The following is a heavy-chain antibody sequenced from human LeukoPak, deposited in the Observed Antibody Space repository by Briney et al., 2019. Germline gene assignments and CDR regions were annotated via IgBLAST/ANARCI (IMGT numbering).Heavy chain of an antibody. CDR1: GFNFGGFS. V-gene: IGHV3-11*04. CDR3: ARAARGSVGMWFDP. Sequence: GGSLRLSCAASGFNFGGFSMSWIRQAPGKGLDWVSYISSDGETTYYADSVKGRFTISRDNAKNSLYLQMNSLRTEDTAVYYCARAARGSVGMWFDPWGLGTLVTVSS. J-gene: IGHJ5*02. D-gene: IGHD2-15*01. CDR2: ISSDGETT.